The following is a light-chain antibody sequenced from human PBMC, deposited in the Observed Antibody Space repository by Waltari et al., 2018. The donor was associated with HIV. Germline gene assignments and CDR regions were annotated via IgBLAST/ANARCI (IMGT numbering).Light chain of an antibody. Sequence: QSALTQPPSASGSPGQPVTIACTGTSSDVGGYNSVSWYQQYPGKAPKLMIYEVTTRPSGVPCGFSGSKSGNPASLTGSGLQAEDEAEYYCSSYAGSNNYVVFGGGTRLTVL. CDR1: SSDVGGYNS. J-gene: IGLJ2*01. CDR3: SSYAGSNNYVV. V-gene: IGLV2-8*01. CDR2: EVT.